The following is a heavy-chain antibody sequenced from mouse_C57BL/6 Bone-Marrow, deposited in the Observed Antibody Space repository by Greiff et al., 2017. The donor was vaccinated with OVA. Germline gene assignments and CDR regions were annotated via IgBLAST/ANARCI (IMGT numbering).Heavy chain of an antibody. CDR2: IRSKSNNYAT. V-gene: IGHV10-1*01. Sequence: VQLKESGGGLVQPKGSLKPSCAASGFSFNTYAMNWVRQAPGKGLEWVARIRSKSNNYATYYADSVKDRFTISRDDSESMLYLQMNNLKTEDTAMYYCVRHDSNYPFAYWGQGTLVTVSA. J-gene: IGHJ3*01. D-gene: IGHD2-5*01. CDR3: VRHDSNYPFAY. CDR1: GFSFNTYA.